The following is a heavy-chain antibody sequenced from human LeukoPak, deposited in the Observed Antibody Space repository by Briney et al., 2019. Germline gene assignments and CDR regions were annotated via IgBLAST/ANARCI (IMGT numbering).Heavy chain of an antibody. CDR3: AREYDAFDI. CDR2: IYYSGST. Sequence: SETLSLTCTVSGDSISSYYWSWIRQPPGKGLEWSGSIYYSGSTYYNPSLKSRVTISVDTSKNQFSLKLSSVTAADTAVYYCAREYDAFDIWGQGTMVTVSS. V-gene: IGHV4-59*12. J-gene: IGHJ3*02. CDR1: GDSISSYY.